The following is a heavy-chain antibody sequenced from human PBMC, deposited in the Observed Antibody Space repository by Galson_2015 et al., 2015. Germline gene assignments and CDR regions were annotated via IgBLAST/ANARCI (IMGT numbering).Heavy chain of an antibody. J-gene: IGHJ4*02. CDR1: GFTVSTNY. V-gene: IGHV3-53*01. Sequence: SLRLSCAASGFTVSTNYMTWVRQAPGKGLEWLSLIYSGGSTYYADSVKSRFAISRDNSKNKLDLQMNSLRAEDTAVYYCATVTKPLRYFDSWGQGTLVTVSS. D-gene: IGHD3-9*01. CDR3: ATVTKPLRYFDS. CDR2: IYSGGST.